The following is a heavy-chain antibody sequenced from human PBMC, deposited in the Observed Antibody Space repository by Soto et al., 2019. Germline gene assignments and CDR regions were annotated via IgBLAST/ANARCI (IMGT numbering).Heavy chain of an antibody. CDR1: GYTFTSYA. CDR2: INTVNGNT. V-gene: IGHV1-3*04. Sequence: QVQFVQSGAEVKKPGASVKVSCKASGYTFTSYAVHWVRQAPGQRLEWMGWINTVNGNTKYSQKLQGRVTLTRDTSASTADMELSSLTTEDTAVYYCERPRYTSSPGVYFDYWGQGTLVTVSS. CDR3: ERPRYTSSPGVYFDY. D-gene: IGHD3-10*01. J-gene: IGHJ4*02.